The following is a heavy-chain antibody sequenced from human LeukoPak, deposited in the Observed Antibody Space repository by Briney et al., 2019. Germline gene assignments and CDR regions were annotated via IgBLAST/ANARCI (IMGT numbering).Heavy chain of an antibody. CDR2: ISATGVNT. D-gene: IGHD5-18*01. Sequence: GGSLRLSCTTSGFGSKNYTMSWVRLAPGKGLEWVSIISATGVNTYYADSVKGRFTISRDNSKNTLYLQMNSLRAEDTAVYYCARQPAGYSYGAGAFDIWGQGTMVTVSS. V-gene: IGHV3-23*01. CDR3: ARQPAGYSYGAGAFDI. J-gene: IGHJ3*02. CDR1: GFGSKNYT.